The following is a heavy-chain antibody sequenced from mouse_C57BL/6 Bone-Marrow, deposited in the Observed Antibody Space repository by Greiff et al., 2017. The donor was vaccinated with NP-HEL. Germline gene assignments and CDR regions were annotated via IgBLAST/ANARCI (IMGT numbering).Heavy chain of an antibody. CDR2: ISYDGSN. Sequence: DVKLQESGPGLVKPSQSLSLTCSVTGYSITSGYYWNWIRQFPGNKLEWMGYISYDGSNNYNPSLKNRISITRDTSKNQFFLKLNSVTTEDTATYYRARGRTTVVAHWYFDVWGTGTTVTVSS. J-gene: IGHJ1*03. D-gene: IGHD1-1*01. V-gene: IGHV3-6*01. CDR1: GYSITSGYY. CDR3: ARGRTTVVAHWYFDV.